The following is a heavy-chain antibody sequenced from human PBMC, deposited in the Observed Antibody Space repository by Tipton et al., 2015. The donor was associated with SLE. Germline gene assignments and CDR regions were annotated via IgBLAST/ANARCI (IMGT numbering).Heavy chain of an antibody. V-gene: IGHV4-34*01. CDR3: ARAAYYYDSYDY. Sequence: TLSLTCAVYGGSFSDYYWSWIRQPPGKGLEWIGEINHSGSTKYKPSLKSRVTISVDTSKNQFSLKLSSVIAADTAVYYCARAAYYYDSYDYWGQGTLVTVSS. CDR1: GGSFSDYY. CDR2: INHSGST. J-gene: IGHJ4*02. D-gene: IGHD3-22*01.